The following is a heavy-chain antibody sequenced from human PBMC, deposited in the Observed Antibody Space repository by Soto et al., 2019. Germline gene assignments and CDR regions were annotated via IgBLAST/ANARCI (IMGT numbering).Heavy chain of an antibody. V-gene: IGHV5-51*01. CDR2: IYPGDSDT. D-gene: IGHD1-26*01. CDR1: GYSFTSYW. CDR3: ASLPQIVGEDDAFDI. J-gene: IGHJ3*02. Sequence: GESLKMSCKGSGYSFTSYWIGWVRQMPGKGLEWMGIIYPGDSDTRYSPSFQGQVTISADKSISTAYLQWSSLKASDTAMYYCASLPQIVGEDDAFDIWGQGTMVTVS.